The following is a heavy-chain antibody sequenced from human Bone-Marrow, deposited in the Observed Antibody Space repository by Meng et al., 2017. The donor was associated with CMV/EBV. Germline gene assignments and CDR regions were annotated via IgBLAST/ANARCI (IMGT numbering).Heavy chain of an antibody. V-gene: IGHV3-30-3*01. Sequence: QVQLVQSGAEVKKPGASVKVSCKASGYTFTSYAMHWVRQAPGKGLEWVAVISYDGSNKYYADSVKGRFTISRDNSKNTLYLQMNSLRAEDTAVYYCARAHYGSGSDGSNWGQGTLVTASS. CDR2: ISYDGSNK. D-gene: IGHD3-10*01. CDR3: ARAHYGSGSDGSN. CDR1: GYTFTSYA. J-gene: IGHJ4*02.